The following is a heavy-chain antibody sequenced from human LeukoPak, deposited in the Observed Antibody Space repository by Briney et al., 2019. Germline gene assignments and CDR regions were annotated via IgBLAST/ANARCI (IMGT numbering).Heavy chain of an antibody. CDR2: ISGSGGST. D-gene: IGHD2-2*01. V-gene: IGHV3-23*01. CDR3: AKDSVVGSPSYFDY. Sequence: PGGSLRLSCAGSGFTFSSYAMSWVRQAPGKGLEGVSGISGSGGSTYYADSLKGRFTISRDNSKNTLYLQMNSLRAEATAVYFCAKDSVVGSPSYFDYWGQGTLVTVSS. CDR1: GFTFSSYA. J-gene: IGHJ4*02.